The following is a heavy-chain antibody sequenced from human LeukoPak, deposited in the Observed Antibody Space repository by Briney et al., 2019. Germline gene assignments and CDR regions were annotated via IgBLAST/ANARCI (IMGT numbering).Heavy chain of an antibody. Sequence: GGSLRLSCTVSGFTVSSNSMSWVRQAPGKGLEWVSFIYSGGNTHYSDSVKGRFTISRDNSKNTLYLQMNSLRAEDTAVYYCAKDLITMIVVPSDAFDIWGQGTMVTVSS. D-gene: IGHD3-22*01. CDR1: GFTVSSNS. V-gene: IGHV3-53*01. CDR3: AKDLITMIVVPSDAFDI. CDR2: IYSGGNT. J-gene: IGHJ3*02.